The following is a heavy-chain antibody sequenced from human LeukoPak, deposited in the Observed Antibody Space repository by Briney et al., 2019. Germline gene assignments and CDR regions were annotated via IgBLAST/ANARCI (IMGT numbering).Heavy chain of an antibody. CDR1: GFTFSDYY. D-gene: IGHD6-6*01. CDR2: MDSSGNSI. CDR3: ARDNGEYSSSFDFDY. J-gene: IGHJ4*02. Sequence: KPGGSLRLSCAASGFTFSDYYMNWIRQAPGKGLEWVSYMDSSGNSIYYADSVKGRFTISRDNSKNTLYLQMNSLRAEDTAVYYCARDNGEYSSSFDFDYWGQGTLVTVSS. V-gene: IGHV3-11*04.